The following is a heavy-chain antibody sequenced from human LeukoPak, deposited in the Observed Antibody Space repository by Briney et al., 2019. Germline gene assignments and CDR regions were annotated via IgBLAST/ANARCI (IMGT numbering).Heavy chain of an antibody. V-gene: IGHV1-2*02. CDR1: GYTFTSYY. D-gene: IGHD3-10*01. J-gene: IGHJ4*02. Sequence: ASVKVSCKASGYTFTSYYMHWVRQAPGQGLGWMGWINPNSGGTNYAQKFQGRVTMTRDTSISTAYMELSRLRSDDTAVYYCARATSRITMVRGVMVPAYFDYWGQGTLVTVSS. CDR2: INPNSGGT. CDR3: ARATSRITMVRGVMVPAYFDY.